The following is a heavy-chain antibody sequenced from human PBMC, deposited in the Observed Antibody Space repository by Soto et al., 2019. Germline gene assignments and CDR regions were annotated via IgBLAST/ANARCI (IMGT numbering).Heavy chain of an antibody. Sequence: QVQLVQSGAEVKKPGSSVKVSCKASGGTFSSYTISWVRQAPGQGLEWMGRIIPILGIANYAQKFQGRVTITEDKSTSTAYMELSSLRSEDTAVYYCARDQGGNDAFDIWGQGTMVTVSS. CDR1: GGTFSSYT. CDR3: ARDQGGNDAFDI. CDR2: IIPILGIA. J-gene: IGHJ3*02. V-gene: IGHV1-69*08.